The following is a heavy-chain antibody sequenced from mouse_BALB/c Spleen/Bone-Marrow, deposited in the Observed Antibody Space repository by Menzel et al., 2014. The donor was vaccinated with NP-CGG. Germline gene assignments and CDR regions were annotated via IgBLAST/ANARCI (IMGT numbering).Heavy chain of an antibody. D-gene: IGHD1-1*02. CDR2: ISYSGST. J-gene: IGHJ2*01. Sequence: DVKLVESGPSLVKPSQTLSLTCSVTGDSITSGYWNWIRKFPGNKLEYMGYISYSGSTYFNPSLKSRISITRDTSKNQYYLQLNSVTTEDTATYYCARSGGYGPYFDYWGQGTTLTVSS. CDR1: GDSITSGY. V-gene: IGHV3-8*02. CDR3: ARSGGYGPYFDY.